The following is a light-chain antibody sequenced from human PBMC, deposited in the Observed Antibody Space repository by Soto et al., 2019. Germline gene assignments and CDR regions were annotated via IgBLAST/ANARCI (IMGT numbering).Light chain of an antibody. Sequence: EIVLTQSPATLSLSPGERATLSCRASQSVSSYLAWYQQKPGQAPRLLIYDASNRATGIPARFSGSGSGTDFPPTISRPEPEDFAGYYWQERKNLAPTFGQGTRLEIK. CDR3: QERKNLAPT. CDR2: DAS. V-gene: IGKV3-11*01. CDR1: QSVSSY. J-gene: IGKJ5*01.